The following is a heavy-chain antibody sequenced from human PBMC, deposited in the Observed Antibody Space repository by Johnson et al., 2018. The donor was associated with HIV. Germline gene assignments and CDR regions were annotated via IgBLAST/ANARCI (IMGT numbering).Heavy chain of an antibody. CDR2: ISSSGSTI. V-gene: IGHV3-11*04. Sequence: QVQLVESGGGLVQPGRSLKLSCAASGFTFSDYYMRWIRQAPGKGLEWVSYISSSGSTIYYADSVKGRFTISRDNAKNSLYLQMNSLRAEDTAVYYCAKEAPGRWELLIWAAFDMWGQGTMVTVSS. CDR1: GFTFSDYY. J-gene: IGHJ3*02. CDR3: AKEAPGRWELLIWAAFDM. D-gene: IGHD4-23*01.